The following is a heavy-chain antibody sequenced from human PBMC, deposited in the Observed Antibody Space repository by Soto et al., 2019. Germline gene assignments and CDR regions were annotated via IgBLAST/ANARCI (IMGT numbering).Heavy chain of an antibody. CDR3: AKAGEWLAPYYFDY. D-gene: IGHD6-19*01. CDR1: GFTFSSYW. V-gene: IGHV3-7*01. J-gene: IGHJ4*02. Sequence: GGSLRLSCAASGFTFSSYWMSWVRQAPGKGLEWVANIKQDGSEKYYVDSVKGRFTISRDNAKNSLYLQMNSLRAEDTAVYYCAKAGEWLAPYYFDYWGQGTLVTVS. CDR2: IKQDGSEK.